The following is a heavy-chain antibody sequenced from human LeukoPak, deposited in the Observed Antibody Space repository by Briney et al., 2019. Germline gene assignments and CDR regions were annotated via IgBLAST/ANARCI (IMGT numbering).Heavy chain of an antibody. CDR2: IYHSGST. J-gene: IGHJ4*02. Sequence: SETLSLTCTVSGYSISSGFYWGWIRQPPGKGLEWIGSIYHSGSTYYNPALKSRVTISVDTSKNQSSLKLSSVTAADAAVYYCARAVGITTALFDYWGQGTLVTVSS. CDR3: ARAVGITTALFDY. CDR1: GYSISSGFY. V-gene: IGHV4-38-2*02. D-gene: IGHD1-26*01.